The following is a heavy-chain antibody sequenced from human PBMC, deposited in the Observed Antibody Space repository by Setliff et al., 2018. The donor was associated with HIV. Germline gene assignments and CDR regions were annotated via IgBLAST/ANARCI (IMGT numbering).Heavy chain of an antibody. CDR2: INPNSGGT. CDR3: ARSQGIVPAAPLWY. Sequence: SVKVSCKASGYTFTGYYMHWVRQAPGQGLEWMGWINPNSGGTNYAQKFQGWVTMTRDTSISTAYMELSRLRSDDTAVYYCARSQGIVPAAPLWYWGQGTLVTVSS. D-gene: IGHD2-2*01. V-gene: IGHV1-2*04. J-gene: IGHJ4*02. CDR1: GYTFTGYY.